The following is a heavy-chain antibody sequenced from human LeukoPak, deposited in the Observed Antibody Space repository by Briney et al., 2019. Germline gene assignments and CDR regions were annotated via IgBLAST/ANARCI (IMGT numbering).Heavy chain of an antibody. J-gene: IGHJ4*02. Sequence: GGSLRLSCAASGFTFSNYAMSWVRQAPGKGLEWVSIVSGSGSSTYYADSVKGRFTISRDNSKNTLYLQMNSLRAEDTAAYYCAKAGLLWFGELSPPLDYWGQGTLVTVSS. CDR1: GFTFSNYA. CDR3: AKAGLLWFGELSPPLDY. V-gene: IGHV3-23*01. D-gene: IGHD3-10*01. CDR2: VSGSGSST.